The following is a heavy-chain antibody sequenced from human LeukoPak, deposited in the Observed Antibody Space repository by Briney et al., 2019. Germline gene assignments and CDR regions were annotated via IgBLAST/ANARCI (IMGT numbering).Heavy chain of an antibody. CDR3: ARIGASRSLDY. V-gene: IGHV3-7*04. Sequence: GGSLRLSCAPSGFTFRNHWMSWVRQVPGKGLEWVANINHDGSEKYYLDSVKGRFTISRDNAENSLYLQMSSLRAEDAAVYNCARIGASRSLDYWGQGTLVTGSS. CDR1: GFTFRNHW. J-gene: IGHJ4*02. CDR2: INHDGSEK.